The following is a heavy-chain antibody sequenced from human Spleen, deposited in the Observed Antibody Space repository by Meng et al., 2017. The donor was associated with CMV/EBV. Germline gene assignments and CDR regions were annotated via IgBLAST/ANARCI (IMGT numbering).Heavy chain of an antibody. D-gene: IGHD1-26*01. CDR1: GYSISSGYY. CDR2: IYHSGST. Sequence: SETLSLTCTVSGYSISSGYYWGWIRQPPGKGLEWIGSIYHSGSTYYNPSLKSRVTISADTSKNQFSLKLTSVTAADTAVYFCVAYLVGIGGRGYWGQGTVVTVSS. J-gene: IGHJ4*02. CDR3: VAYLVGIGGRGY. V-gene: IGHV4-38-2*02.